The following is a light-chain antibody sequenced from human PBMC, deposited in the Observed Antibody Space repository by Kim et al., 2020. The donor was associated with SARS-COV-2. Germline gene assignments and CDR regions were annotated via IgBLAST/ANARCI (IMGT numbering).Light chain of an antibody. Sequence: SSELTQDPAVSVALGQTVRITCQGDSLRNFYAVWYQVKPGQAPVRVIYGQSNRPSGIPDRFSGSTSGDTASLTITGAQAEDEADYYCNSWDNSITHWVFCGGTKLTVL. CDR2: GQS. CDR1: SLRNFY. J-gene: IGLJ3*02. V-gene: IGLV3-19*02. CDR3: NSWDNSITHWV.